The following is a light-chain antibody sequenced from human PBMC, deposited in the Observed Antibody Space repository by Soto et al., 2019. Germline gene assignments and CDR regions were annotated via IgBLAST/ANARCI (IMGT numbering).Light chain of an antibody. J-gene: IGKJ1*01. CDR1: QSVKSSY. CDR3: QQYNDWWT. Sequence: EIVLTQSPGTLSLSPGARATLPCRASQSVKSSYLAWYQQKPGQAPRLLIYGALTRATGIPARFSGSGFGTEFTLTITSLQSEDFAVYYCQQYNDWWTFGQGTKVDI. CDR2: GAL. V-gene: IGKV3-15*01.